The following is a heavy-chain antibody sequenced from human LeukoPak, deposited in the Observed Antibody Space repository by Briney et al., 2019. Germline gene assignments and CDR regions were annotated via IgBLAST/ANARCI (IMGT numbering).Heavy chain of an antibody. J-gene: IGHJ4*02. CDR3: ARGLQAEDFDY. V-gene: IGHV3-30*03. Sequence: GGSLRLSCAASGFTFSSYGMHWVRQAPGKGLEWVAVISYDGSNKYYADSVKGRFTISRDNSKNTLYLQMNSLRAEDTAVYYCARGLQAEDFDYWGQGTLVTVSS. CDR1: GFTFSSYG. CDR2: ISYDGSNK.